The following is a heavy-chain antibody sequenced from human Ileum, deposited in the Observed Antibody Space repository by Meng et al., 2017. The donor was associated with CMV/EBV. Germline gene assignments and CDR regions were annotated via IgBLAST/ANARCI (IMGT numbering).Heavy chain of an antibody. CDR2: INPSNGVT. D-gene: IGHD6-19*01. V-gene: IGHV1-2*02. CDR1: GYTFTSYY. Sequence: ASVKVSCKASGYTFTSYYLHWVRQAPGQGFEWMGCINPSNGVTTTTQKFQDRVTMTRDTSISTAYMELRSLTSDDTALYYCARDYRTGWSFEDPWGQGAQVTVSS. J-gene: IGHJ5*02. CDR3: ARDYRTGWSFEDP.